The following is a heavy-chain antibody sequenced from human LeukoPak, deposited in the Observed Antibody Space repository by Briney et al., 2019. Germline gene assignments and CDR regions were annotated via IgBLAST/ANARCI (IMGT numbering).Heavy chain of an antibody. CDR2: IYYSGSS. CDR1: GGSISSYY. V-gene: IGHV4-59*08. CDR3: ARHGVAAGYYYYYMDV. J-gene: IGHJ6*03. Sequence: PSETLSLTCTVSGGSISSYYWSWIRQPPGKGLEWIGYIYYSGSSNYNPSLKSRVTISADTSKNQFSLKLSSVTAADTAVYYCARHGVAAGYYYYYMDVWGKGTTVTVSS. D-gene: IGHD6-13*01.